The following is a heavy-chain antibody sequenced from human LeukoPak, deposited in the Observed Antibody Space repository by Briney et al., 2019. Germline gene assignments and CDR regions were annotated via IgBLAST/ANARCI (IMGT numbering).Heavy chain of an antibody. CDR2: ITGDCKYI. J-gene: IGHJ4*02. CDR1: GFIFKTYT. V-gene: IGHV3-21*01. D-gene: IGHD3-16*01. CDR3: ARESNDYYYDQ. Sequence: PGGSLRLSCAASGFIFKTYTMTWVRQAPGKGLEWVSSITGDCKYITYADSVKGRFTISRDNAKNSLYLQVASLRGDDTATYYCARESNDYYYDQWGQGTLVTVSP.